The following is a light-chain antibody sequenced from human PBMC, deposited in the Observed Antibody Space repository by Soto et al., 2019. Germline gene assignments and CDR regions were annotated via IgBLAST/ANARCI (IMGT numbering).Light chain of an antibody. V-gene: IGKV3-20*01. CDR2: GAS. J-gene: IGKJ1*01. CDR3: QQYGSSSWT. Sequence: EIVLTQSPGTLSLSPGKRATLSCRASQSMSSSYLAWYQQRPGQAHRLLIYGASSRATGIPDRFSGSGSGTEFTLTISRLEPEDFAVYYCQQYGSSSWTFGQGTKVDIK. CDR1: QSMSSSY.